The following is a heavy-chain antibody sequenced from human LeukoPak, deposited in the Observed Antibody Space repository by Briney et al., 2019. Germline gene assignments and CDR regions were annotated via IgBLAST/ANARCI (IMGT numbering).Heavy chain of an antibody. D-gene: IGHD6-19*01. CDR3: AKDAEPYSSGWYGY. CDR2: ISYDGSNK. V-gene: IGHV3-30*18. CDR1: GFTFSSYG. J-gene: IGHJ4*02. Sequence: GRSLRLSCAASGFTFSSYGMPWVRQAPGKGLEWVAVISYDGSNKYYADSVKGRFTISRDNSKNTLYLQMNSLRAEDTAVHYCAKDAEPYSSGWYGYWGQGTLVTVSS.